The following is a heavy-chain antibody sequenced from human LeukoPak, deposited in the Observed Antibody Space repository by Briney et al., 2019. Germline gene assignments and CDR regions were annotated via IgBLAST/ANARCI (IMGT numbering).Heavy chain of an antibody. Sequence: SETLSLTCAVYGGSFNGYYWSWIRQLPGKGLEWIGESIHSGTTNYNPSLKSRVTISVDTSKNQFSLKLTSVTAADTALYYCARDGSYYDSGSYYGWFDPWGQGTLVTVSS. J-gene: IGHJ5*02. V-gene: IGHV4-34*12. CDR1: GGSFNGYY. CDR2: SIHSGTT. CDR3: ARDGSYYDSGSYYGWFDP. D-gene: IGHD3-10*01.